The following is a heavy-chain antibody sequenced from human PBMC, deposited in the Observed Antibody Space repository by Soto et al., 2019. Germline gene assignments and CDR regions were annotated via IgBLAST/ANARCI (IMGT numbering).Heavy chain of an antibody. Sequence: NPSETLSLTCAVYGGSFSGYYWSWIRQPPGKGLEWIGEINHSGSTNYNPSLKSRVTISVDTSKNQFSLKLSSVTAADTAVYYCASLPPPGFGELYNYWGQGTLVTVSS. CDR1: GGSFSGYY. CDR3: ASLPPPGFGELYNY. D-gene: IGHD3-10*01. J-gene: IGHJ4*02. V-gene: IGHV4-34*01. CDR2: INHSGST.